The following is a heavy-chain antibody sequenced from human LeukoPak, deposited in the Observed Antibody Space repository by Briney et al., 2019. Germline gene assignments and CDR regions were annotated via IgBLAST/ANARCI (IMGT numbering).Heavy chain of an antibody. CDR2: INHSGST. J-gene: IGHJ4*02. Sequence: SETLSLTCAVYGGSFSGYYWSWIRQPPGKGLEWIGEINHSGSTNYNPSLKSRVTISVDTSKNQFSLKLSSVTAADTAVYYCARGGGIVGALFDYWGQGTLVTVSS. D-gene: IGHD1-26*01. CDR1: GGSFSGYY. CDR3: ARGGGIVGALFDY. V-gene: IGHV4-34*01.